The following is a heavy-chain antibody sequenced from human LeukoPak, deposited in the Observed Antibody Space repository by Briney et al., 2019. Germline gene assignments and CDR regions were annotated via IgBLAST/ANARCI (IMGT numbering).Heavy chain of an antibody. J-gene: IGHJ4*02. CDR1: GGSVSSGSYY. V-gene: IGHV4-61*01. CDR3: ARGPKYSYGPPRDY. Sequence: SETLSLTCTVSGGSVSSGSYYWSWIRQPPGKGLEWIGYIYYSGSTNYNPSLKSRVTISVDTSENQFSLKLSSVTAADTAVYYCARGPKYSYGPPRDYWGQGTLVTVSS. D-gene: IGHD5-18*01. CDR2: IYYSGST.